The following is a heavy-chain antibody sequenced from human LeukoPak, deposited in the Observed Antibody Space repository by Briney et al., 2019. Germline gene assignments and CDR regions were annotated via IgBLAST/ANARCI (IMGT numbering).Heavy chain of an antibody. CDR2: ISSSSSTI. Sequence: GGSLRLSCVASGFTFSTYSMNWVRQAPGKGLEWVSYISSSSSTIYYAGSVKGRFTISRDNAKNSLYLQMNGLRAEDTAVYYCARDVAVRGALGYWGQGTLVTVSS. CDR3: ARDVAVRGALGY. CDR1: GFTFSTYS. D-gene: IGHD3-10*01. J-gene: IGHJ4*02. V-gene: IGHV3-48*01.